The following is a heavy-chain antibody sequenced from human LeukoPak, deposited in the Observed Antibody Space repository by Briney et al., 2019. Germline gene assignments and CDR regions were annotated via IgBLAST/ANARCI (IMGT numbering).Heavy chain of an antibody. CDR1: GGSISSSNW. V-gene: IGHV4-4*02. D-gene: IGHD3-22*01. CDR3: ARSGSNSISGYYY. Sequence: SETLSLTCAVSGGSISSSNWWSWVRQPPGKGLEWIGEIYHSGSTNYNPSLKSRVTISVDKSKNQFSLKLSSVTAADTAVYYCARSGSNSISGYYYWGQGTLVTVSS. J-gene: IGHJ4*02. CDR2: IYHSGST.